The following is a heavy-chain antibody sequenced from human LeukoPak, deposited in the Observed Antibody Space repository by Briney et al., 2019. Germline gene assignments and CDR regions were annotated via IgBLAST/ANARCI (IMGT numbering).Heavy chain of an antibody. V-gene: IGHV1-2*02. CDR2: INPDSGDT. J-gene: IGHJ5*02. CDR1: GYTFAGYY. D-gene: IGHD6-13*01. CDR3: ARDPAAAGMKFDP. Sequence: ASVKVSCKGSGYTFAGYYIHWVRQAPGQGLEWMGWINPDSGDTNCAQKFQDRVTLTRDTSISTAYMELSRLRSDDTAVYLCARDPAAAGMKFDPWGQGTLVTVSS.